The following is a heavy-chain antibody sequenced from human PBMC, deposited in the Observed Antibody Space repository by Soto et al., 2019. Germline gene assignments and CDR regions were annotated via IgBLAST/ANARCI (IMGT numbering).Heavy chain of an antibody. CDR2: ITDTGGDA. J-gene: IGHJ4*02. CDR3: AKDYYDSSRSPLDY. CDR1: GITFGNRA. Sequence: GGSLRLSCVASGITFGNRAMSWVRQAPGEGLEWVSAITDTGGDAKYADSVKGRFTISRDNSKNTLYLQMNSLRAEDTAVYYCAKDYYDSSRSPLDYWGQGTLVTVSS. V-gene: IGHV3-23*01. D-gene: IGHD3-22*01.